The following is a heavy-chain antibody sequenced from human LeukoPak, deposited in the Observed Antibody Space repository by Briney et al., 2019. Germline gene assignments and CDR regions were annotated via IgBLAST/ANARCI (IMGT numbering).Heavy chain of an antibody. V-gene: IGHV4-59*01. Sequence: SETLSLTWTVSGGSISSYYWSWIRQPPGKGLEWIGYIYYSGSTNYNPSLKSRVTISVDTSKNQFSLKLSSVTAADTAVYYCARVYYSSSYDYWYFDLWGRGTLVTVSS. CDR3: ARVYYSSSYDYWYFDL. D-gene: IGHD6-13*01. J-gene: IGHJ2*01. CDR2: IYYSGST. CDR1: GGSISSYY.